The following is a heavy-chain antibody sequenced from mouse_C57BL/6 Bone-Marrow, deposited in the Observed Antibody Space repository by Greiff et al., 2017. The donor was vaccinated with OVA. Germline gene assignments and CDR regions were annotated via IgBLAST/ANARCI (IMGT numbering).Heavy chain of an antibody. Sequence: VQGVESGGGLVQPGGSMKLSCVASGFTFSNYWMNWVRQSPEKGLEWVAQIRLKSDNYATHYAESVKGRFTISRDDSKSSVYLQMNNLRAEDTGIYYCTKAPIYYGNYRDYWAQGTTLTVSS. CDR2: IRLKSDNYAT. V-gene: IGHV6-3*01. CDR1: GFTFSNYW. D-gene: IGHD2-1*01. CDR3: TKAPIYYGNYRDY. J-gene: IGHJ2*01.